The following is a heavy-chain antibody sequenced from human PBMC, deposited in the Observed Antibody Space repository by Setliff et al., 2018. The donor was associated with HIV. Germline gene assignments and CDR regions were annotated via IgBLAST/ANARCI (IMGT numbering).Heavy chain of an antibody. V-gene: IGHV4-61*10. CDR3: ATYKMIRGSIRIDY. CDR1: GGSFSSVSYY. J-gene: IGHJ4*02. CDR2: VSYNGNT. Sequence: TLSLTCTVSGGSFSSVSYYWNWIRQPAGKGLEWIGYVSYNGNTNYNPSLKSRVTISLDTSKNQFSLNMRSVTAADTAVFYCATYKMIRGSIRIDYWGQGALVTVSS. D-gene: IGHD3-10*01.